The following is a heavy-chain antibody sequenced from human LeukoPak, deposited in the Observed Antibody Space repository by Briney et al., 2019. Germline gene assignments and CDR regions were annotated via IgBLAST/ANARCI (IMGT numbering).Heavy chain of an antibody. V-gene: IGHV3-9*01. CDR2: ISWNSGSI. Sequence: GRSLRLSCAASGFTFDDYAMHWVRQAPGKGLEWVSGISWNSGSIGYADSVKGRFTISRDNAKNSLYLQMNSLRAEDTALYYCAKDTSRYYHDSSSDYWGQGTLVTVSS. CDR1: GFTFDDYA. J-gene: IGHJ4*02. CDR3: AKDTSRYYHDSSSDY. D-gene: IGHD3-22*01.